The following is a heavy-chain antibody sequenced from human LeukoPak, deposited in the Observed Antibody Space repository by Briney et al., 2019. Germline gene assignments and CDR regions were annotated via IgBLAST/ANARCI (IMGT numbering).Heavy chain of an antibody. CDR1: GFTFSNYA. Sequence: GGSLRLSCAASGFTFSNYAMSWVRQAPGKGLEWVSAISGSGGSTYYADSVKGRFTISRDNAKNSLYLQMNSLRVEDTALYYCAKDMGYSYGYVYWGQGTLVTVSS. D-gene: IGHD5-18*01. V-gene: IGHV3-23*01. J-gene: IGHJ4*02. CDR2: ISGSGGST. CDR3: AKDMGYSYGYVY.